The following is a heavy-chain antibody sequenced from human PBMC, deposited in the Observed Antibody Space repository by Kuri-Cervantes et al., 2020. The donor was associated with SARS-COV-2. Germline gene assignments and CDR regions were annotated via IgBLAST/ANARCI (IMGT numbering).Heavy chain of an antibody. CDR1: GGSISSGSYY. J-gene: IGHJ5*02. V-gene: IGHV4-61*09. D-gene: IGHD4/OR15-4a*01. Sequence: SETLSLTCTVSGGSISSGSYYWSWIRQPAGKGLEWIGHIYTSGGTNYNPSLKSRVTISVDTSKNQFSLKLGSVTAADTAVYYCARDPNANHNNWFDPWGQGTLVTAPQ. CDR2: IYTSGGT. CDR3: ARDPNANHNNWFDP.